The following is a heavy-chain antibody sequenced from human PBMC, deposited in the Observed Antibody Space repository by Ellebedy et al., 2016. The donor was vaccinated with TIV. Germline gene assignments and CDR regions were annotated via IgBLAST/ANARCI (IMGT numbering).Heavy chain of an antibody. CDR2: IHGSGVST. CDR3: AKDPGYCSSTSCYRYFQH. V-gene: IGHV3-23*01. D-gene: IGHD2-2*02. CDR1: GFTFSSYA. J-gene: IGHJ1*01. Sequence: GGSLRLXXAASGFTFSSYAMSWVRQAPGKGLEWVSAIHGSGVSTYYADSVKGRFTISRDNSKNTLYLQMNSLRAEDTAVYYCAKDPGYCSSTSCYRYFQHWGQGTLVTVSS.